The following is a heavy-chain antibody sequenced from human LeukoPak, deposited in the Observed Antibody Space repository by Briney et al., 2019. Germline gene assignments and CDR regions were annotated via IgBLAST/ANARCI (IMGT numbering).Heavy chain of an antibody. Sequence: EASVKVSCKASGGTFSSYAISWVRQAPGQGLEWMGGIIPIFGTANYAQKFQGGVTITADESTSTAYMELSSLRSEDTAVYYCARDELYCSRTSCYWRDYFNYYSYYYMDVWGKGTTVTVSS. J-gene: IGHJ6*03. CDR2: IIPIFGTA. D-gene: IGHD2-2*01. CDR3: ARDELYCSRTSCYWRDYFNYYSYYYMDV. CDR1: GGTFSSYA. V-gene: IGHV1-69*13.